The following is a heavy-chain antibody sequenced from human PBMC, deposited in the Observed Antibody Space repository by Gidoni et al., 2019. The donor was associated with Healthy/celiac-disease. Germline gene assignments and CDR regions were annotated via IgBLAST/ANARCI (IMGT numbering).Heavy chain of an antibody. CDR3: ARSRAGCSSTSCYTNPLEDYYGMDV. D-gene: IGHD2-2*02. CDR1: GYTFTSYY. V-gene: IGHV1-46*01. Sequence: QVQLVQSGAAVKKPGASVTVSCKASGYTFTSYYMHWVRQAPGQGLEWMGIINPSGGSTSYAQKFQGRVTMTRDTSTSTVYMELSSLRSEDTAVYYCARSRAGCSSTSCYTNPLEDYYGMDVWGQGTTVTVSS. CDR2: INPSGGST. J-gene: IGHJ6*02.